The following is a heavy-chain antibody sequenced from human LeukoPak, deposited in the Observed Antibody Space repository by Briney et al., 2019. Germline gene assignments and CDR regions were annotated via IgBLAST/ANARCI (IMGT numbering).Heavy chain of an antibody. J-gene: IGHJ4*02. CDR1: GFTFSSYS. D-gene: IGHD3-10*01. Sequence: GGSLRLSCAASGFTFSSYSMTWVRQAPGKGLEWVSYISSSSSTIYYADSVKGRFTISRDNAKNSLYLQMNSLRAEDTAVYYCARKGFVSTNWGQGTLVTVSS. CDR3: ARKGFVSTN. V-gene: IGHV3-48*01. CDR2: ISSSSSTI.